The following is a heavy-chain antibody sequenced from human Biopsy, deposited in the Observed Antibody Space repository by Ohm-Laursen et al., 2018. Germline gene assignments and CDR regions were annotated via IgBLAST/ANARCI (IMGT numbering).Heavy chain of an antibody. CDR1: GGTFSNYG. Sequence: SVKVSCKSPGGTFSNYGVNWVRQAPGQGLEWLGGNIPILGTGNYAQKFQDRVTVAADTSTSTATMELRSLRSDDTAVYYCATKLTGYFHHWGQGTLVIVSS. CDR2: NIPILGTG. CDR3: ATKLTGYFHH. V-gene: IGHV1-69*06. D-gene: IGHD3-9*01. J-gene: IGHJ1*01.